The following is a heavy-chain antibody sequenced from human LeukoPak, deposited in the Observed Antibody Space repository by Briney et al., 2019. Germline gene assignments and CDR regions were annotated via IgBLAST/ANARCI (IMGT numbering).Heavy chain of an antibody. V-gene: IGHV1-69*13. Sequence: GASVKVSCKASGGTFSSYAIRWVRQAPGQGLEWMGGIIPIFGTANYAQKFQGRVTITADESTSTAYMELSSLRSEDTAVYYCARSPGRWEPGPWGQGTLVTVSS. D-gene: IGHD1-26*01. CDR1: GGTFSSYA. CDR2: IIPIFGTA. J-gene: IGHJ5*02. CDR3: ARSPGRWEPGP.